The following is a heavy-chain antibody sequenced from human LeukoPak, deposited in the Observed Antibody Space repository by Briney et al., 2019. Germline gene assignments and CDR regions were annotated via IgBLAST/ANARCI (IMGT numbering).Heavy chain of an antibody. D-gene: IGHD6-6*01. CDR1: GFTFSSYW. CDR3: AKEIVPPSGYYFDY. J-gene: IGHJ4*02. CDR2: IKQDGSEK. V-gene: IGHV3-7*03. Sequence: GGSLRPSCAASGFTFSSYWMNWVRQAPGKGLEWVANIKQDGSEKYYVDSVKGRFTISRDNAKNSLYLQMNSLRVEDTAVYYCAKEIVPPSGYYFDYWGQGTLVTVSS.